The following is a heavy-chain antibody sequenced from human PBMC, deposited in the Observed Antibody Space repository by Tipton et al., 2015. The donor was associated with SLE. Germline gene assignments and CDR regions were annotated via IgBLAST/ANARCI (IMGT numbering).Heavy chain of an antibody. CDR3: ACRPFNYDFWSGYYTGGAFDI. CDR2: INHSGST. J-gene: IGHJ3*02. Sequence: TLSLTCTVSGGSISSYYWSWIRQPPGKGLEWIGEINHSGSTNYNPSLKSRVTISVDTSKNQFSLKLSSVTAADTAVYYCACRPFNYDFWSGYYTGGAFDIWGQGTMVPVSS. D-gene: IGHD3-3*01. V-gene: IGHV4-34*01. CDR1: GGSISSYY.